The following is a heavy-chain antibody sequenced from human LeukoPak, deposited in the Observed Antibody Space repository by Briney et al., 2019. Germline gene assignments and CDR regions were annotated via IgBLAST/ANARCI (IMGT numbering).Heavy chain of an antibody. Sequence: GGSLRLSCAASGFTFSRYYMAWVRQTPGKGLEWVSGISGNGLKTFYADSVKGRFTISRDNSKKTVDLEMDNLRVEDSAIFYCAKIVVPAAFYFYGMDVWGPGTTVTVSS. CDR2: ISGNGLKT. J-gene: IGHJ6*02. CDR3: AKIVVPAAFYFYGMDV. V-gene: IGHV3-23*01. D-gene: IGHD2-2*01. CDR1: GFTFSRYY.